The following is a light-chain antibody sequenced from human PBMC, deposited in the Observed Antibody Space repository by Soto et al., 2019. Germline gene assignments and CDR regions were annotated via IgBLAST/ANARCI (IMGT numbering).Light chain of an antibody. J-gene: IGLJ1*01. CDR1: SSDVGTYNL. CDR2: EGS. V-gene: IGLV2-14*02. CDR3: VSFTTSRSYV. Sequence: QSALTQPASVSGSPGQSITISCTGTSSDVGTYNLVSWHQHHPGKAPKLIIYEGSKRPSGVSNRFSGSKSGNTASLTISGLQAEDEADYYCVSFTTSRSYVFGTGTKLTVL.